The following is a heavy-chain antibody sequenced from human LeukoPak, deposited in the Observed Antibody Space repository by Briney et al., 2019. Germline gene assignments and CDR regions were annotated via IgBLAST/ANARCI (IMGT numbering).Heavy chain of an antibody. CDR3: ARGNSNGFDI. Sequence: PGGSLRLSCAAAGFTFSNYGMDWVSQAQGQGLEWVAFIRYDGTPQYYADSVKGRFSISRDNSKNTLYLQVNSVRAEDTAVYYCARGNSNGFDIWGQGTMVTVSS. CDR2: IRYDGTPQ. CDR1: GFTFSNYG. J-gene: IGHJ3*02. D-gene: IGHD1-7*01. V-gene: IGHV3-30*02.